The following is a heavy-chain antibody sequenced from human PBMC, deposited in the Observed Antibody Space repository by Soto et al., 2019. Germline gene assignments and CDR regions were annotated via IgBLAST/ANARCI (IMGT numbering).Heavy chain of an antibody. V-gene: IGHV1-69*06. CDR1: GGTFSSYA. D-gene: IGHD6-19*01. CDR2: IIPIFGTA. Sequence: SVKVSCKASGGTFSSYAISWVRQAPGQGLEWMGGIIPIFGTANYAQKFQGRVTITADKSTSTAYMELSSRRSEDTAVYYCASSVAGTTSLDYWGQGTLVTVPQ. J-gene: IGHJ4*02. CDR3: ASSVAGTTSLDY.